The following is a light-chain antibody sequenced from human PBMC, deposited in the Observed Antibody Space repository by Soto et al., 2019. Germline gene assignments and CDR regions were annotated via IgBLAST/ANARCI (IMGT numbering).Light chain of an antibody. J-gene: IGLJ3*02. V-gene: IGLV1-47*01. CDR3: AAWDDSLRGWV. Sequence: QSVLTQPPSASGTPGQRVTISCSESSSSIGSNYIYWYQQLPGTAPKLLIYRDSQRPSGVPDRFSGSKSGTSASLAISGLRSEDGADYYCAAWDDSLRGWVFGGGTKLTVL. CDR2: RDS. CDR1: SSSIGSNY.